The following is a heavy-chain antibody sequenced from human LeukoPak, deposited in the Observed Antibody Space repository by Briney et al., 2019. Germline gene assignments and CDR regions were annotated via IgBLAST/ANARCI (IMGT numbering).Heavy chain of an antibody. J-gene: IGHJ2*01. D-gene: IGHD4/OR15-4a*01. V-gene: IGHV3-15*01. Sequence: GGSLRLSCAASGFTFTDAWMSWVRQAPGKGLEWVGRIKSKTDGGATDYAAHVKGRFTMSRDNSKNTLYLHMNSLQTENTAVYFCMVPPGLLWGRGNLVTVSS. CDR3: MVPPGLL. CDR1: GFTFTDAW. CDR2: IKSKTDGGAT.